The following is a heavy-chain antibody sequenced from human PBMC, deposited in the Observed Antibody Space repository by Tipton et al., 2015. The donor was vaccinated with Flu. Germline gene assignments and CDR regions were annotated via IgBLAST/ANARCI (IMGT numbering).Heavy chain of an antibody. CDR3: ARVFTTVTLGDYYYGMDV. Sequence: GLVKPSETLSLTCTVSGGSISSYYWSWIRQPPGKGLEWIGYIYYSGSTNYNPSLKSRVTISVDTSKNQFSLKLSSVTAADTAVYYCARVFTTVTLGDYYYGMDVWGQGTTVTVSS. CDR2: IYYSGST. D-gene: IGHD4-17*01. CDR1: GGSISSYY. V-gene: IGHV4-59*01. J-gene: IGHJ6*02.